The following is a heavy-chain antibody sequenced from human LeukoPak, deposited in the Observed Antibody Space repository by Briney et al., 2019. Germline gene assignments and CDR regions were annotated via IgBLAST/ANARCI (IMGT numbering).Heavy chain of an antibody. CDR2: IYYSGST. J-gene: IGHJ4*02. V-gene: IGHV4-59*08. D-gene: IGHD4-23*01. CDR3: ARFDYGGNGGDY. Sequence: SETLSFTCTVSGGSISSYYWSWIRQPPGKGLEWIGYIYYSGSTNYNPSLKSRVTISVDTSKNQFSLKLSSVTAADTAVYYCARFDYGGNGGDYWGQGTLVTVSS. CDR1: GGSISSYY.